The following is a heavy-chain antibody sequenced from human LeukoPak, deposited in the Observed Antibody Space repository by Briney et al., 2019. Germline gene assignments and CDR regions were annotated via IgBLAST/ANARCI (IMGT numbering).Heavy chain of an antibody. D-gene: IGHD3-22*01. CDR2: ISSNGGST. V-gene: IGHV3-64*01. CDR3: ARGKHTYDSSGYPNYFDY. J-gene: IGHJ4*02. Sequence: SGGSLRLSCAASGFTFSSYTMHWVRQAPGKGLEYVSAISSNGGSTYYANSVKGRFTISRDNSKNTLYLQMGSLRAEDMAVYYCARGKHTYDSSGYPNYFDYWGQGTLVTVSS. CDR1: GFTFSSYT.